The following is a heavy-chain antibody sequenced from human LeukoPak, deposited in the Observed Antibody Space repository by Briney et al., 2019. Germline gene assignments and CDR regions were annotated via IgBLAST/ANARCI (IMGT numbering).Heavy chain of an antibody. D-gene: IGHD4-11*01. CDR3: ARVGGGYSNFYFDY. CDR1: GYTXTSHY. CDR2: INPSGGST. J-gene: IGHJ4*02. Sequence: GASVKVSCKASGYTXTSHYIHWVRQAPGQGLEWMGIINPSGGSTTYAQKFQGRVTVTRDTSTSTVYMELSSLRSEDTAVYYCARVGGGYSNFYFDYWGQGTLVTVSS. V-gene: IGHV1-46*01.